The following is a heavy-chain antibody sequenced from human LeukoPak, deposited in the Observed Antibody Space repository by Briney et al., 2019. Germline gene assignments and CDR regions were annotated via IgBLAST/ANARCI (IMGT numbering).Heavy chain of an antibody. D-gene: IGHD2-15*01. J-gene: IGHJ4*02. V-gene: IGHV3-23*01. CDR3: AKSGLNRFDY. CDR1: GFTFSSYA. CDR2: ISGSGGST. Sequence: GGSLRLSCEAAGFTFSSYAMSWVRQAPGKGLEWVSTISGSGGSTHYADSVKGRFTISRDDSKNTLYLQMNSLRADDTAVFYCAKSGLNRFDYWGQGTLVTVSS.